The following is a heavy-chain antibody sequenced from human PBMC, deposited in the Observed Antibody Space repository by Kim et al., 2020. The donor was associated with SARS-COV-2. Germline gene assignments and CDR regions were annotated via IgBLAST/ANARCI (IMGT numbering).Heavy chain of an antibody. V-gene: IGHV3-74*01. D-gene: IGHD4-17*01. CDR2: INSDGSST. Sequence: GGSLRLSCAASGFTFSSYWMHWVRQAPGKGLVWVSRINSDGSSTSYADSVKGRFTISRDNAKNTLYLQMNSLRAEDTAVYYCARDGEYGDYDNDYYYGMDVWGQGTTVTVSS. J-gene: IGHJ6*02. CDR1: GFTFSSYW. CDR3: ARDGEYGDYDNDYYYGMDV.